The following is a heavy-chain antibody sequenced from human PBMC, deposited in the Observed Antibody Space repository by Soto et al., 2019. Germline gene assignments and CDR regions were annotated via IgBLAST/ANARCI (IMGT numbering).Heavy chain of an antibody. CDR2: IYDSGST. CDR3: AGTRGYCSGGSCPTVVDY. CDR1: GGSISSYY. J-gene: IGHJ4*02. V-gene: IGHV4-59*01. D-gene: IGHD2-15*01. Sequence: QVQLQESGPGLVKPSETLSLTCTVSGGSISSYYWSWIRQPPGKGLEWIGYIYDSGSTNYNPSLKSRVTISVDTSKNQFYLKLSSVTAADTAVYYCAGTRGYCSGGSCPTVVDYWGQGTLVTVSS.